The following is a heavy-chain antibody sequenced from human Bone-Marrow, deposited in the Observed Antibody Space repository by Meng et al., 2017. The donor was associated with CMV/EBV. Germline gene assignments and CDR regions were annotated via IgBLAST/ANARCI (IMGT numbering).Heavy chain of an antibody. J-gene: IGHJ4*02. CDR3: AKDSLKSRYSSSSGGADY. CDR1: GFTFYSYG. CDR2: IWYDGSNK. D-gene: IGHD6-6*01. V-gene: IGHV3-30*02. Sequence: GGSLRLSCAASGFTFYSYGMHWVRQAPGKGLEWVAFIWYDGSNKYYADSVKGRFTISRDNSKNTLYLQMNSLRAEDTAVYYCAKDSLKSRYSSSSGGADYWGQGTLVTVSS.